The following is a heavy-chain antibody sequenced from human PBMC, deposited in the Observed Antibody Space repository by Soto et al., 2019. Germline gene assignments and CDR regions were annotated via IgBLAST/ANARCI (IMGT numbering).Heavy chain of an antibody. CDR2: ISAYNGNT. V-gene: IGHV1-18*01. CDR1: GYIFTNFG. D-gene: IGHD3-16*01. CDR3: ARGGTPIDY. J-gene: IGHJ4*02. Sequence: QVQLVQSGAEVKKPGASVKVPCKTSGYIFTNFGLSWVRQAPGQGLEWMGWISAYNGNTNYGQNFQGRVTMTTDTSTSTAYMELRSLRSDDTAVYYSARGGTPIDYWGQGTLVTVSS.